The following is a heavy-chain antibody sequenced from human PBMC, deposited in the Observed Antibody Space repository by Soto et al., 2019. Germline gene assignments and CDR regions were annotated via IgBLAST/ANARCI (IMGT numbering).Heavy chain of an antibody. J-gene: IGHJ4*02. D-gene: IGHD4-4*01. CDR1: GGSISSGDYY. V-gene: IGHV4-30-4*01. CDR2: IYYSGST. Sequence: SETLSLTCTVSGGSISSGDYYWSWIRQPPGKGLEWIGYIYYSGSTCYNPSLKSRVTISVDTSKNQFSLKLSSVTAADTAVYYCASFYSNYYFDYWGQGTLVTVSS. CDR3: ASFYSNYYFDY.